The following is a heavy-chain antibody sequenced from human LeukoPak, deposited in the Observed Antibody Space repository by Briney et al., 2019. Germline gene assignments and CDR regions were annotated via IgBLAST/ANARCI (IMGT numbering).Heavy chain of an antibody. Sequence: GASVKVPCKVSGYTLTELSMHWVRQAPGKGLEWMGGFDPEDGETIYAQKFQGRVTMTEDTSTDTAYMELSSLRSEDTAVYYCATVPVIVGAPETYYFDYWGQGTLVTVSS. CDR1: GYTLTELS. J-gene: IGHJ4*02. CDR2: FDPEDGET. D-gene: IGHD1-26*01. CDR3: ATVPVIVGAPETYYFDY. V-gene: IGHV1-24*01.